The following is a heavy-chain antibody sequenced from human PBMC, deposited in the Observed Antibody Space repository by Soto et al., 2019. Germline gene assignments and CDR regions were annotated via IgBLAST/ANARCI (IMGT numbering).Heavy chain of an antibody. CDR2: IKQDESAK. J-gene: IGHJ4*02. CDR3: ARGTDYYDSSGYYLDF. D-gene: IGHD3-22*01. CDR1: GFTFCRLW. V-gene: IGHV3-7*04. Sequence: GGSPRLSCAASGFTFCRLWMSWVRQAPGKGLEWVANIKQDESAKYYVDSVKGRFTSSRDNAKNSLYLQMNSLRAEDTAVYYCARGTDYYDSSGYYLDFRGQGTLVTVSS.